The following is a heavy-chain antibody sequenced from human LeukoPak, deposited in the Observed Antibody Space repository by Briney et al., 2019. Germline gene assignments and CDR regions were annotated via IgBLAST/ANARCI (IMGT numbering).Heavy chain of an antibody. V-gene: IGHV4-59*01. CDR3: ARVGSVVVTAPFGY. Sequence: PSETLSLTCTVSGGSISSYYWSWIRQPPGKGLEWIGYIYYSGSTNYNPSLKSRVTISVDPSKNQFSLKLSSVTAADTAVYYCARVGSVVVTAPFGYWGQGTLVTVSS. J-gene: IGHJ4*02. CDR2: IYYSGST. D-gene: IGHD2-21*02. CDR1: GGSISSYY.